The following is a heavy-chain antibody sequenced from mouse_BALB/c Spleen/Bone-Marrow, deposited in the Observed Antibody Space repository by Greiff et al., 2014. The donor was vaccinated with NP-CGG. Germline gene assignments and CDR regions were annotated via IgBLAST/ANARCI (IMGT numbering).Heavy chain of an antibody. CDR1: GYSFTGYY. CDR3: ARSWDY. Sequence: VHVKQSGPDLVKPGASVKISCKASGYSFTGYYMHWVKQSHVRSLEWIGRINPYNGATTYNQNFKDKASLTVDKSSSTAYMELHSLTSEDSAAYYCARSWDYWGQGTTLTVSS. V-gene: IGHV1-31*01. CDR2: INPYNGAT. J-gene: IGHJ2*01. D-gene: IGHD4-1*01.